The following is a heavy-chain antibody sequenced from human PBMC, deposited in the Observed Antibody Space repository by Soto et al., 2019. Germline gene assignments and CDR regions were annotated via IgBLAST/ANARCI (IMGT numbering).Heavy chain of an antibody. V-gene: IGHV4-4*02. Sequence: WWSWVRQPPGKGLEWIGEIYHSGSTNYNPSLKSRVTISVDKSKNQFSLNLSSVTAADTAVYYCARADRGQQLVLDAFDIWGQGTMATVSS. CDR3: ARADRGQQLVLDAFDI. J-gene: IGHJ3*02. CDR2: IYHSGST. CDR1: W. D-gene: IGHD6-13*01.